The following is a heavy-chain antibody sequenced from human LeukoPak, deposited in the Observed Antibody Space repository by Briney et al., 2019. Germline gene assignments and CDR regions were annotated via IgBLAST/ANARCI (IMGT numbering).Heavy chain of an antibody. CDR2: IWYDGSNK. D-gene: IGHD2-15*01. V-gene: IGHV3-30*19. Sequence: PGRSLRLSCAASGFTFSSYGMHWVRQAPGKGLEWVAVIWYDGSNKYYADSVKGRFTISRDNSKNTLYLQMNSLRAEDTAVYYCARSDCSGGSCYHRSAFDIWGQGTMVTVSS. J-gene: IGHJ3*02. CDR1: GFTFSSYG. CDR3: ARSDCSGGSCYHRSAFDI.